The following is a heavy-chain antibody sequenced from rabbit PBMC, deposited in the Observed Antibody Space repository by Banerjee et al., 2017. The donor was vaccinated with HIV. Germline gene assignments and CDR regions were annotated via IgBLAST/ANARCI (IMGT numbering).Heavy chain of an antibody. CDR2: IYAGSSGST. V-gene: IGHV1S45*01. CDR3: ARKAGYDAGGYAKGAFDP. CDR1: GFVFSTYY. J-gene: IGHJ2*01. Sequence: QEQLVESGGGLVQPGGSLKLSCKASGFVFSTYYMSWVRQAPGKGLEWIACIYAGSSGSTYYASWAKGRFTISKTSSTTVTLQMTSLTDADTATYLCARKAGYDAGGYAKGAFDPWGPGTLVTVS. D-gene: IGHD6-1*01.